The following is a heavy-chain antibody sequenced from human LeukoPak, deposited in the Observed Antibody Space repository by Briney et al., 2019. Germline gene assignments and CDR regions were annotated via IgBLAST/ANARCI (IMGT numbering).Heavy chain of an antibody. CDR2: ISYDGSNR. CDR1: GFTFSSYA. J-gene: IGHJ4*02. D-gene: IGHD3-10*01. CDR3: ARDWRRWDYYGLGTLDY. Sequence: GPSLRLSCAASGFTFSSYAMHSVHQAPGKGLKWVAVISYDGSNRYYADSVKGRFTISRHNSMNTLYLQMNSLRAEDTAVYYCARDWRRWDYYGLGTLDYWGQGNLVTVSS. V-gene: IGHV3-30-3*01.